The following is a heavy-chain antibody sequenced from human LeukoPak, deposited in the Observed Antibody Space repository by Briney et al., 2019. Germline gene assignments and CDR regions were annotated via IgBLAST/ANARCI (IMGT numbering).Heavy chain of an antibody. CDR3: ARDLTNWNDATFDI. D-gene: IGHD1-1*01. V-gene: IGHV3-7*01. CDR2: IKVDGSET. CDR1: GFTFSNYW. Sequence: PGGSLRLSCAASGFTFSNYWMSWVRQAPGKGLEWVANIKVDGSETYYVDSVKGRFTISRDNSKNSLYLQMNYLRAEDTAVYYCARDLTNWNDATFDIWGQGTMVTV. J-gene: IGHJ3*02.